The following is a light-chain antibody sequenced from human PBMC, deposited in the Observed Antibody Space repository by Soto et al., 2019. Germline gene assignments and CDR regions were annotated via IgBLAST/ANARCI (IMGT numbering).Light chain of an antibody. Sequence: DIQMTQSPSSLSASVGDRVTITCRASQPIINDLNWDQHKSGGGPEVLMYGTSEFQSGFPSRFSGSGSATKFSLTISSLHPEDFATYICQQSYTTPWSFGRGTKVDIK. J-gene: IGKJ1*01. CDR3: QQSYTTPWS. CDR2: GTS. V-gene: IGKV1-39*01. CDR1: QPIIND.